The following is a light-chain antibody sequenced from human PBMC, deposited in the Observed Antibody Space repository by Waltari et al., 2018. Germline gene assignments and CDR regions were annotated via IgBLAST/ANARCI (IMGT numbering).Light chain of an antibody. V-gene: IGKV3-20*01. CDR2: GAS. J-gene: IGKJ2*01. CDR1: HSVTSRY. Sequence: IVLTQSPCTLSLSPGEIATLSPRASHSVTSRYIAWYQQQPGQPPRLLFYGASSRATCIADRFSGSGSETDFSLTISRLRPEDFSVYCGHQYGSSPYKFGQATKLKMK. CDR3: HQYGSSPYK.